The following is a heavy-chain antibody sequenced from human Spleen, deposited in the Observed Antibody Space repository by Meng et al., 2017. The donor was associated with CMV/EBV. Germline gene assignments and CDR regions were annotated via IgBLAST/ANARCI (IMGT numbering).Heavy chain of an antibody. CDR2: TYYMSKWYN. J-gene: IGHJ6*02. D-gene: IGHD1-26*01. V-gene: IGHV6-1*01. CDR3: ARVRIGGGYYYYYGMDV. CDR1: GDSVSSNSAA. Sequence: SETLSLTCAISGDSVSSNSAAWNWIRQSPSRGLEWLGRTYYMSKWYNDYAVSVKSRITINPDTSKNQFSLQLNSVTPEDTAVYYCARVRIGGGYYYYYGMDVWGQGTTVTVSS.